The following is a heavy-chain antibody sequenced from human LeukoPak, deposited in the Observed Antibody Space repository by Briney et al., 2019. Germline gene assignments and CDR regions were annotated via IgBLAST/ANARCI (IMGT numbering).Heavy chain of an antibody. D-gene: IGHD1-26*01. Sequence: GGSLRLSCAASGFTFNNYKMNWVRQAPGKGLEWVSSITSTSNDKYYADSVKGRFTVSRDNAKNSLYLQMNSLRAEDTAVYYCAKLPVGATVDYWGQGTLVTVSS. V-gene: IGHV3-21*01. CDR1: GFTFNNYK. CDR2: ITSTSNDK. J-gene: IGHJ4*02. CDR3: AKLPVGATVDY.